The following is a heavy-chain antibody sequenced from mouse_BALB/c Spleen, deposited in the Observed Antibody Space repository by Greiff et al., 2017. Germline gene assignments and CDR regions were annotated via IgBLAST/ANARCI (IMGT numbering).Heavy chain of an antibody. D-gene: IGHD1-1*01. Sequence: EVQLQESGPELVKPSASVTISCKTSGYTFTEYTMHWVKQRHGKSLEWIGGINPNNGGTSYNQKFKGKATLTVDKSSSTAYMELRSLTSEDSAVYYGARPLDYYGSSDSDWYFDVWGAGTTVTVAS. V-gene: IGHV1-18*01. CDR3: ARPLDYYGSSDSDWYFDV. CDR2: INPNNGGT. J-gene: IGHJ1*01. CDR1: GYTFTEYT.